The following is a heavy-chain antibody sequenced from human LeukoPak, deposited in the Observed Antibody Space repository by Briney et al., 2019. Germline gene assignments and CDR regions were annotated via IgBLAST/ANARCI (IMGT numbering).Heavy chain of an antibody. CDR2: IKEDGREK. D-gene: IGHD4-11*01. CDR1: GFTFSSFW. J-gene: IGHJ4*02. V-gene: IGHV3-7*03. CDR3: AKNPRMTTVTIVDY. Sequence: GGSLRLSCAASGFTFSSFWMSWIRQAPGKGLEWVANIKEDGREKYYVDSVKGRFTISRDNSKNTLYLQMNSLRAEDTAVYYCAKNPRMTTVTIVDYWGQGTLVTVSS.